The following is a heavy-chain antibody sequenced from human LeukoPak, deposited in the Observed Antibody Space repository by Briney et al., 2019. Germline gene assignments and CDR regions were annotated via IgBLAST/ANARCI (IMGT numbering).Heavy chain of an antibody. CDR1: GFTFSDYY. CDR2: ITTSDGNT. V-gene: IGHV3-23*01. Sequence: TGGSLRLSCAASGFTFSDYYMSWIRQAPGKGLEWVSTITTSDGNTYYADSVKGRFTVSRDNSKNTLFLQMNSLRAEDTAVYYCAKDGGLWVSAHWGDSWGRGTLVTVSS. CDR3: AKDGGLWVSAHWGDS. J-gene: IGHJ4*02. D-gene: IGHD7-27*01.